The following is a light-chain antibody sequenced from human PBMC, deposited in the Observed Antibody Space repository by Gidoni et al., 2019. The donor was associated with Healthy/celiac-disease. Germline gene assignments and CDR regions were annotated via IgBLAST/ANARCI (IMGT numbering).Light chain of an antibody. J-gene: IGKJ1*01. CDR3: QQYNNWPPGT. Sequence: EIVMTQSPATLSVSPGERATLSCRASQSVSSNLAWYQQKPGQAPRLPARFSGSGSGTEFTLTISSLQSEEFAVYYCQQYNNWPPGTFGQGTKVEIK. CDR1: QSVSSN. V-gene: IGKV3-15*01.